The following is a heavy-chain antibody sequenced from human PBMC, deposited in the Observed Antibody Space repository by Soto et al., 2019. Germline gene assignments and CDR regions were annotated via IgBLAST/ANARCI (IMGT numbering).Heavy chain of an antibody. CDR2: IIPIFGTA. D-gene: IGHD2-21*02. Sequence: QVQLVQSGAEVKKPGSSVKVSCKASGGTFSSYAISWVRQAPGQGLEWMGGIIPIFGTANYAQKFQGRVTSTADKSTSTAYMELSSLRSEDTAVYYCASQPHIVVVTATLYYYYGMDVWGQGTTVTVSS. V-gene: IGHV1-69*06. CDR3: ASQPHIVVVTATLYYYYGMDV. J-gene: IGHJ6*02. CDR1: GGTFSSYA.